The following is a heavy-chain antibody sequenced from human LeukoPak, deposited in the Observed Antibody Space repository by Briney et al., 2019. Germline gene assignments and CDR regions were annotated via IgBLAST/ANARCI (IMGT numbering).Heavy chain of an antibody. J-gene: IGHJ4*02. V-gene: IGHV5-51*01. Sequence: GESLKISCKGSGHSFTTYWIAWVRQMPGKGLEWMGIISPGDSDTRYSPSFEGQVTISADKSISTAYLQWRSLRASDTAMYYCARTYGSGSYDMDYWGQGTLVTVSS. CDR2: ISPGDSDT. CDR1: GHSFTTYW. CDR3: ARTYGSGSYDMDY. D-gene: IGHD3-10*01.